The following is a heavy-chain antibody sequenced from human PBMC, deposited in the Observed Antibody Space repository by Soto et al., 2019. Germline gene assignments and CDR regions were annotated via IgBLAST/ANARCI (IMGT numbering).Heavy chain of an antibody. J-gene: IGHJ4*02. V-gene: IGHV3-11*06. CDR3: ARNPSIYDSSGYYAY. CDR1: GFTFSDYY. CDR2: ISSSSSYT. D-gene: IGHD3-22*01. Sequence: GGSLRLSCAASGFTFSDYYMSWIRQAPGKGLEWVSYISSSSSYTNYADSVKGRFTISRDNAKNSLYLQMNSLRAEDTAVYYCARNPSIYDSSGYYAYWGQGTLVTVSS.